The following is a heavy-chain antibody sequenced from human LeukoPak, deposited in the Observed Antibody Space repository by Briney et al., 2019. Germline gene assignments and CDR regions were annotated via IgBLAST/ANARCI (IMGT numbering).Heavy chain of an antibody. Sequence: GGSLRLSCAASGFTFSNAWMAWVRQAPGKGLEWVGRIKSKTNGGTTDYPAPVKGRFTISRDDSKNTLYLQMNSLKTEDTAVYYCTTDFYYDSSGHYIDYWGQGTLVTVSS. D-gene: IGHD3-22*01. J-gene: IGHJ4*02. V-gene: IGHV3-15*01. CDR3: TTDFYYDSSGHYIDY. CDR2: IKSKTNGGTT. CDR1: GFTFSNAW.